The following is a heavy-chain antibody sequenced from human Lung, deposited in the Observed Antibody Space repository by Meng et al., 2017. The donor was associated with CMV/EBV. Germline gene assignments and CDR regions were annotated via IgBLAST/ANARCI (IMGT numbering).Heavy chain of an antibody. CDR1: GFTFDDFA. V-gene: IGHV3-9*01. Sequence: GGSLRLSCAASGFTFDDFAMHWVRQSPGEGLEWVSGISGNSGFIGYADSVKGRFTISRDNARKTLSLEINPLRVEDTALYYCVKGGGEKVTFDAMDVWGQRTTVTVSS. CDR3: VKGGGEKVTFDAMDV. CDR2: ISGNSGFI. D-gene: IGHD2-21*02. J-gene: IGHJ6*01.